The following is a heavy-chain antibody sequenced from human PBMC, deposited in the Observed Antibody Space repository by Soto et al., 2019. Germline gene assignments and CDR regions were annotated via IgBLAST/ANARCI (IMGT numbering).Heavy chain of an antibody. V-gene: IGHV3-23*01. CDR3: ARDHLRYGSRAHHAF. J-gene: IGHJ1*01. D-gene: IGHD3-10*01. Sequence: GGSLRLSCAASGFTFSSYAMSWVRQAPGKGLEWVSAISGSGGSTYYADSVKGRFTISRDNSKNTLYLQMNSLRAEDTAVYHCARDHLRYGSRAHHAFWGQGALVTVAS. CDR2: ISGSGGST. CDR1: GFTFSSYA.